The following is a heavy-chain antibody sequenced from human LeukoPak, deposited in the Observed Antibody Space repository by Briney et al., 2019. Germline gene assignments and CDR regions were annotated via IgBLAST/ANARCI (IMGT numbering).Heavy chain of an antibody. CDR2: FDSEDGET. CDR1: GYTLTESS. D-gene: IGHD1-26*01. Sequence: ASVKVSCKVSGYTLTESSIHWVRQAPGKGLEWMGGFDSEDGETIYAQKFQGRVTMTEDTSTDTAYMQLSSLTSEDTAVYYCATGPKWELRVGHAFDFWGQGTMVTVSS. CDR3: ATGPKWELRVGHAFDF. V-gene: IGHV1-24*01. J-gene: IGHJ3*01.